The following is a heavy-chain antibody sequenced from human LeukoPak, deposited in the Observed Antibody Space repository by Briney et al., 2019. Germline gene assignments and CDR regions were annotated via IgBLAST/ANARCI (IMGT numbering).Heavy chain of an antibody. CDR1: GFTFSSYG. D-gene: IGHD2-2*02. Sequence: PGGSLRLSCAAFGFTFSSYGMHWVRQAPGKGLEWVAVISYDGSNKYYADSVKGRFTISRDNSKNTLYLQMNSLRAEDTAVYYCAKVSGYCSSTSCYTRNYYYGMDVWGQGTTVTVSS. CDR2: ISYDGSNK. J-gene: IGHJ6*02. CDR3: AKVSGYCSSTSCYTRNYYYGMDV. V-gene: IGHV3-30*18.